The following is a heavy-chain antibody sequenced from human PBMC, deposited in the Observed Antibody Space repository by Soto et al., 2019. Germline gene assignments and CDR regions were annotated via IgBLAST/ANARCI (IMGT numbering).Heavy chain of an antibody. Sequence: ESGGGLVKPGGSLRLSCAASGFTFSTYNMNWVRQAPGKGLEWVSSINGRGNYIYYTDAVKGRFTISRDNAKTSLYLQMNSLRAEDTAVYYCAREDGIVGATSDFDYWGQGTLVTVSS. CDR1: GFTFSTYN. CDR3: AREDGIVGATSDFDY. J-gene: IGHJ4*02. D-gene: IGHD1-26*01. V-gene: IGHV3-21*01. CDR2: INGRGNYI.